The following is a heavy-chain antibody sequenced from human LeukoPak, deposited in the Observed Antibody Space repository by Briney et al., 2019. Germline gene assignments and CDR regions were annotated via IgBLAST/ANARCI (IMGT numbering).Heavy chain of an antibody. V-gene: IGHV3-48*01. CDR1: GFTFSSYS. D-gene: IGHD6-19*01. J-gene: IGHJ6*03. CDR3: AREHSSGYYMDV. CDR2: ISSSRSTI. Sequence: GGSLRLSCAASGFTFSSYSMNWVRQAPGKGLEWVSYISSSRSTIYYADSVKGRFTISRDNAKNSLYLQMNSLRAEDTAVYYCAREHSSGYYMDVWGTGTTVTVSS.